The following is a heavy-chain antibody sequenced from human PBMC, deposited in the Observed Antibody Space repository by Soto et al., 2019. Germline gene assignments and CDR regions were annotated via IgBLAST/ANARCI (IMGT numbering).Heavy chain of an antibody. J-gene: IGHJ6*02. CDR1: GGTFINHA. D-gene: IGHD2-21*02. CDR3: ARDDATYCGGDCYRYFFYGLDV. V-gene: IGHV1-69*01. CDR2: IIPMFGTA. Sequence: QVQLVQSGAEVKKPGSSVKISCKASGGTFINHAFSWVRQAPGQGLEWMGGIIPMFGTANYSQKFQGRVTIPADESTTTAHMELSSLRSDDSAVYYCARDDATYCGGDCYRYFFYGLDVWDQGTTVTASS.